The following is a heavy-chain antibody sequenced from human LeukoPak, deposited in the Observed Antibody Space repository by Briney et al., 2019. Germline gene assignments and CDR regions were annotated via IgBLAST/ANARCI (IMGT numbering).Heavy chain of an antibody. CDR2: ISAYNGNT. Sequence: ASVKVSCKASGYTFTSYGISWVRQAPGQGLEWMGWISAYNGNTNYAQKLQGRVTMTTDTSTSTAHMELRSLRSDDTAVYYCARTTIFGVVTPFDYWGQGTLVTVSS. CDR1: GYTFTSYG. CDR3: ARTTIFGVVTPFDY. V-gene: IGHV1-18*01. J-gene: IGHJ4*02. D-gene: IGHD3-3*01.